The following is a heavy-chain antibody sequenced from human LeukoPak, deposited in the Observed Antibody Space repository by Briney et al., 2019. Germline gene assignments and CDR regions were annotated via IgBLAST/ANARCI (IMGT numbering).Heavy chain of an antibody. CDR1: GFTFSSYS. CDR2: ISSSSSYI. Sequence: GGSLRLSCAASGFTFSSYSMNWVRQAPGKGLEWVSSISSSSSYIYYADSVKGRLTISRDNAKNSLYLQMNSLRAEDTAVYYCARGAARTFDYWGQGTLVTVSS. CDR3: ARGAARTFDY. J-gene: IGHJ4*02. V-gene: IGHV3-21*01. D-gene: IGHD6-6*01.